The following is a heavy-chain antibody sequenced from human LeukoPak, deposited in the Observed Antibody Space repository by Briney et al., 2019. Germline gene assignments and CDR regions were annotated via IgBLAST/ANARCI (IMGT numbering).Heavy chain of an antibody. CDR3: AKDSSIVVVTAPPAY. CDR1: GFTFSSYS. J-gene: IGHJ4*02. D-gene: IGHD2-21*02. Sequence: LRLSCAASGFTFSSYSMNWVRQAPGKGLEWVAVISYDGSNKYYADSVKGRFTISRDNSKNTLYLQMNSLRAEDTAVYYCAKDSSIVVVTAPPAYWGQGTLVTVSS. CDR2: ISYDGSNK. V-gene: IGHV3-30*18.